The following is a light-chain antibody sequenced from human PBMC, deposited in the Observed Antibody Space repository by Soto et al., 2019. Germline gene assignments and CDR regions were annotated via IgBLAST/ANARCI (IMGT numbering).Light chain of an antibody. CDR1: NIGSKS. V-gene: IGLV3-21*02. Sequence: SYELTQPPSVSVAPGQTARSTCGGNNIGSKSVHWYQQKPGQAPVLVVYDDSDRPSGIPERFSGSNSGNTATLTISRVEAGDEADYYCQVWDSSSAHPVVFGGGTKLTVL. CDR3: QVWDSSSAHPVV. CDR2: DDS. J-gene: IGLJ2*01.